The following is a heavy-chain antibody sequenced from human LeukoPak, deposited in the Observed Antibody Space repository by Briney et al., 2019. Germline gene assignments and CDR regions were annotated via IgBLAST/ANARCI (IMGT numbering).Heavy chain of an antibody. CDR3: ARPAVAGYYYMDV. V-gene: IGHV1-2*06. D-gene: IGHD6-19*01. CDR2: MNPNSGGA. Sequence: ASVKVSCKASGYTFTDYYMHWVRQAPGQGLEWMGRMNPNSGGANYAQKFQDRVTMTRDTSINTAYMELSRLGSDDTAVYYCARPAVAGYYYMDVWGKGTTVTVSS. J-gene: IGHJ6*03. CDR1: GYTFTDYY.